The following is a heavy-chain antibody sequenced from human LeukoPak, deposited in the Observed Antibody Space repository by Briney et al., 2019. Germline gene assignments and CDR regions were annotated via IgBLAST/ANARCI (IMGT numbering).Heavy chain of an antibody. J-gene: IGHJ4*02. CDR2: IYTSGST. CDR3: ARGVLPHWYRSSSGYFDY. Sequence: SETLSLTCTVSGGPISSYYWSWIRQPAGKGLEWLGRIYTSGSTNYNPSLKSRVTISVDTSKNQFSLKLSSVTAADTAVYYCARGVLPHWYRSSSGYFDYWGQGTLVTVSS. V-gene: IGHV4-4*07. D-gene: IGHD6-6*01. CDR1: GGPISSYY.